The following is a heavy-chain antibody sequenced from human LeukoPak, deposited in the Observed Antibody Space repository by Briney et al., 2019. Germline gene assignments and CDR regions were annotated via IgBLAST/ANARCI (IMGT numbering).Heavy chain of an antibody. V-gene: IGHV3-74*01. CDR1: GFSFSSYW. CDR3: ARALVAGVTLNALDI. Sequence: GVSLRLSCAASGFSFSSYWMHWVRQAPGKGLVWVARIQYDGSTTNYADSVKGRFTICRDNAKKTLYVQMNSLRAEDTAVYYCARALVAGVTLNALDIWGQGTMVTVSS. D-gene: IGHD2-15*01. CDR2: IQYDGSTT. J-gene: IGHJ3*02.